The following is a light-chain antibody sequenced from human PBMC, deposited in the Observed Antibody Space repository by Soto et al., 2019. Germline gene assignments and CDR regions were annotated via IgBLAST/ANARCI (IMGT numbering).Light chain of an antibody. CDR3: RYYVSSLCYL. V-gene: IGLV1-40*01. CDR1: SCNIGAGYD. J-gene: IGLJ1*01. Sequence: QSALPQPPSVSGARGQRVTIPCTGGSCNIGAGYDVHWYQRLPGPAPKLLIYGKSNRPPRVRDRFPGPKSGTYASLPLIGFQVENVAYNSCRYYVSSLCYLFGNGTKVTVL. CDR2: GKS.